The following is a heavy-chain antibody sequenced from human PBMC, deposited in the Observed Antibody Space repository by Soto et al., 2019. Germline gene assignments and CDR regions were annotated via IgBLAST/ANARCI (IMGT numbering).Heavy chain of an antibody. V-gene: IGHV1-69*06. CDR3: ARDLELLWFGELDYYYYYGMDV. D-gene: IGHD3-10*01. CDR1: GGTFSSYA. Sequence: GASVKVSCKASGGTFSSYAISWVRQAPGQGLEWTGGINPSFGNTKYAQKFQGRVTITGDTSTSTAYMELSSLRSEDTAVYYCARDLELLWFGELDYYYYYGMDVWGQGTTVTVSS. J-gene: IGHJ6*02. CDR2: INPSFGNT.